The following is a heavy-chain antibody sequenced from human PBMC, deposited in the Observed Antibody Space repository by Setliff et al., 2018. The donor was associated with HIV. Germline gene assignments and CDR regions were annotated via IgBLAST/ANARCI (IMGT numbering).Heavy chain of an antibody. CDR3: VREGEYFDTIGHYLVRRFFDL. D-gene: IGHD3-9*01. V-gene: IGHV3-7*01. Sequence: AGGSLRLSCAASGFSFRTYWMSWVRQAPGKGLEWVANMKYDGTEIYYVDAVKGRFTISRDNAKKSVFLHMNSLRGEDTAVYYCVREGEYFDTIGHYLVRRFFDLWGQGTVVTVSS. J-gene: IGHJ3*01. CDR1: GFSFRTYW. CDR2: MKYDGTEI.